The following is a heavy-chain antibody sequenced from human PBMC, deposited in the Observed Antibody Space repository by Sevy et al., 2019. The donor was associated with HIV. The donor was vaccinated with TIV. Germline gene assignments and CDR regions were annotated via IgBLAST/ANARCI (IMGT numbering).Heavy chain of an antibody. J-gene: IGHJ4*02. V-gene: IGHV1-24*01. CDR2: FDTEDGET. CDR3: ATNTDYGDSDY. CDR1: GYTLTELS. D-gene: IGHD4-17*01. Sequence: ASVKVSCKVSGYTLTELSMHWVRQAPGKGLEWMGSFDTEDGETLYAQKFQGRVTMTEDTSTDKAYMELSSLRSEDTAVYYCATNTDYGDSDYWGQGTLVTVSS.